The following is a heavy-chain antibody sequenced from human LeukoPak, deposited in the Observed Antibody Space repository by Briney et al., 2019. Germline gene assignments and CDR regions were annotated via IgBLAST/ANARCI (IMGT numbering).Heavy chain of an antibody. J-gene: IGHJ4*02. D-gene: IGHD3-22*01. Sequence: ASVKVSCTASGYTFTSYGISWVRQAPGQGLEWMGWISAYNGNTNYAQKLQGRVTMTTDTSTSTAYMELRSLRSDDAAVYYCARDHTYYYDSSGYAPFDYWGQGTLVTVSS. CDR2: ISAYNGNT. CDR3: ARDHTYYYDSSGYAPFDY. CDR1: GYTFTSYG. V-gene: IGHV1-18*01.